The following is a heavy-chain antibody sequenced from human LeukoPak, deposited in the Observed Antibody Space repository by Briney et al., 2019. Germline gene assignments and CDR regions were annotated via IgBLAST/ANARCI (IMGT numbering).Heavy chain of an antibody. V-gene: IGHV4-59*01. J-gene: IGHJ4*02. D-gene: IGHD3-22*01. Sequence: SQTLSLTCTVSGGSISSYYWSWIRQPPGKGLEWIGYIYYSGSTNYNPSLKSRVTISIDTSKNQFSLKLSSVTAADTAVYYCARGRIVVYYFDYWGQGTLVTVSS. CDR2: IYYSGST. CDR3: ARGRIVVYYFDY. CDR1: GGSISSYY.